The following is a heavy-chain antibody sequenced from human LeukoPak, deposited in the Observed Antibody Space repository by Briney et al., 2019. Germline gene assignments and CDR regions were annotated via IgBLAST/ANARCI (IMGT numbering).Heavy chain of an antibody. CDR3: ARSDYYYYYYMDV. D-gene: IGHD4/OR15-4a*01. CDR1: GGTFSSYA. J-gene: IGHJ6*03. Sequence: SVKVSXKASGGTFSSYAISWVRQAPGQGLEWMGKIIPLFGTADYAQKLQGRVTITTDESTITAYMELSSLRSEDTAVYYCARSDYYYYYYMDVWGKGTTVTVSS. V-gene: IGHV1-69*05. CDR2: IIPLFGTA.